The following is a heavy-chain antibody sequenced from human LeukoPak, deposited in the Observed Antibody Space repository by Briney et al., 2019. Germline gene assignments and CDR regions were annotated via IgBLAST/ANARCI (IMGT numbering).Heavy chain of an antibody. CDR2: IIPIFGTA. D-gene: IGHD3-3*01. V-gene: IGHV1-69*13. Sequence: GASVKVSCKASGGTFSSYAISWVRQAPGQGLEWMGGIIPIFGTANYAQKFQGRVTITADESTSTAYMELSSLRSEDTAVYYCASRVRVGVVTSYFDYWGQGTLVTVSS. CDR3: ASRVRVGVVTSYFDY. J-gene: IGHJ4*02. CDR1: GGTFSSYA.